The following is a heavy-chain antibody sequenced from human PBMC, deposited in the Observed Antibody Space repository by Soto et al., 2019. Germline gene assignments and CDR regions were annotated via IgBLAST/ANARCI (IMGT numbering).Heavy chain of an antibody. J-gene: IGHJ2*01. D-gene: IGHD1-26*01. V-gene: IGHV1-69*01. Sequence: QVQLVQSGAEVKKAGSSVKVSCKASGGTFSSYSIGWVRQAPGQGLEWMGGIIPMFGTANYAQKFQGRVTITADEATSTVYMELSSLRAEDAAVYYGAREREVVGYFDRWGRGTVVTVSS. CDR3: AREREVVGYFDR. CDR2: IIPMFGTA. CDR1: GGTFSSYS.